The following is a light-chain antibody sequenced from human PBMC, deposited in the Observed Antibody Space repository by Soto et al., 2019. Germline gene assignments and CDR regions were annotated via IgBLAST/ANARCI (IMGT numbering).Light chain of an antibody. CDR3: QQYNIYSS. J-gene: IGKJ1*01. Sequence: DIQMTQSPSTLSASVGDRVTITCRASQTISSWLAWYQQKPGKAPKLLIYKASNLENGVPSRFSGSGSGTEFTLTISSLQPDDFATYYCQQYNIYSSFGQGTKVEIK. CDR1: QTISSW. V-gene: IGKV1-5*03. CDR2: KAS.